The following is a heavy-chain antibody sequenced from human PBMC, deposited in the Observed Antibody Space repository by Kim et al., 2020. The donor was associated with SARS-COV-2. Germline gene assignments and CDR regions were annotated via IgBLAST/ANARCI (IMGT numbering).Heavy chain of an antibody. CDR1: GFNFSSYG. D-gene: IGHD2-2*01. J-gene: IGHJ6*01. CDR2: VDHDGTST. CDR3: VRDLGCPKNVCQRCVYY. V-gene: IGHV3-74*03. Sequence: GGSLRLSCAASGFNFSSYGMHWVRQAPGQGLVWVSAVDHDGTSTKYADSVKGRFSISRDNAKNTLYLQMNSLRAEDTAFYYCVRDLGCPKNVCQRCVYY.